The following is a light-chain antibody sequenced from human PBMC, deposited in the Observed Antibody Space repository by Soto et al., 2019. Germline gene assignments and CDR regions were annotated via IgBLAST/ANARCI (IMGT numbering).Light chain of an antibody. V-gene: IGKV1-9*01. Sequence: EIVLTQSPSVLSSSVGDRVTLSCRASQSINNYLGWYQQKPGKAPNLLIYQKSTMPSGIPSRFSGSKSGTEFTLTIGSLEPEDSATYYCQQGNSCPSTFGRGTQVEIK. CDR1: QSINNY. J-gene: IGKJ4*01. CDR2: QKS. CDR3: QQGNSCPST.